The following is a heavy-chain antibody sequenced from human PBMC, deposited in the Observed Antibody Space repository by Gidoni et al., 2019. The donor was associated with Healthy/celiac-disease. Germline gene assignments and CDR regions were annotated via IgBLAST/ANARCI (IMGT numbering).Heavy chain of an antibody. D-gene: IGHD2-21*02. V-gene: IGHV3-23*01. CDR3: AKDAFLLPVGTYCGGDCYYHPLDY. Sequence: EVQLLESGGGLVQPGGSLRLSCAAPGFTFTSHAMSRVRQAPGKGLEWVSAISGSGGSTYYADSVKGRFTISRDNSKNTLYLQMNSLRAEDTAVYYCAKDAFLLPVGTYCGGDCYYHPLDYWGQGTLVTVSS. CDR1: GFTFTSHA. J-gene: IGHJ4*02. CDR2: ISGSGGST.